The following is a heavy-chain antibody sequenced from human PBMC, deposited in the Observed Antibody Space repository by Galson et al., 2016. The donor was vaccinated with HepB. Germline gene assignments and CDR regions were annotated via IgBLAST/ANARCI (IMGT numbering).Heavy chain of an antibody. V-gene: IGHV3-30*18. CDR3: AKDNRATGYWYFDR. CDR2: ISYDGSNK. Sequence: SLRLSCAASGFTFNNYGMHWVRQAPGKGLEWVAVISYDGSNKYYADSVKGRFTISRDNSKNTLFLRMNSLRVEDTAVYYCAKDNRATGYWYFDRWGRGTLVTVSS. J-gene: IGHJ2*01. D-gene: IGHD5-12*01. CDR1: GFTFNNYG.